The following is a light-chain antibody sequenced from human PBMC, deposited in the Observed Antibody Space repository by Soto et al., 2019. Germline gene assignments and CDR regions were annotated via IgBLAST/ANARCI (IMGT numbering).Light chain of an antibody. Sequence: DLPMTQSPSTLSASVGDRVTITCRASQSISVWLAWYQQKPGKAPKLLIYKASNLQTGVPSRFSGSGSGTEFTLTISSLQPDDFATYYCQQYNGYSITFGQGTRLEIK. CDR1: QSISVW. V-gene: IGKV1-5*03. J-gene: IGKJ5*01. CDR3: QQYNGYSIT. CDR2: KAS.